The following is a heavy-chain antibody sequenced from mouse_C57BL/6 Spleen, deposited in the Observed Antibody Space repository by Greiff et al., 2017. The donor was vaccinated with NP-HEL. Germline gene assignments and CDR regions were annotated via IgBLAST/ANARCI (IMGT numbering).Heavy chain of an antibody. CDR1: GFTFSDYY. V-gene: IGHV5-16*01. J-gene: IGHJ2*01. CDR3: AREGDVGFDY. CDR2: INYDGSST. Sequence: EVQLQESEGGLVQPGSSMKLSCTASGFTFSDYYMAWVRQVPEKGLEWVAHINYDGSSTYYLDSLKSRFIISRDNAKNILYLQMSSLKSEDTATYYCAREGDVGFDYWGQGTTLTVSS. D-gene: IGHD3-3*01.